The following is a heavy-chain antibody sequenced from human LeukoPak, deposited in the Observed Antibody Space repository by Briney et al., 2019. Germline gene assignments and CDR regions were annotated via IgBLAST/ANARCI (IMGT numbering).Heavy chain of an antibody. CDR3: ASQIEPYYFDY. V-gene: IGHV3-11*01. CDR1: GVPYCDFY. J-gene: IGHJ4*02. CDR2: ISSTDSTI. D-gene: IGHD1-14*01. Sequence: GGSLRLSCAASGVPYCDFYMRWIRPAPGRAVEWVSYISSTDSTIYYVDSVKGRFTISRDNAKNSLYLQMNSLRAEDTAVYYCASQIEPYYFDYWGQGTLVTVSS.